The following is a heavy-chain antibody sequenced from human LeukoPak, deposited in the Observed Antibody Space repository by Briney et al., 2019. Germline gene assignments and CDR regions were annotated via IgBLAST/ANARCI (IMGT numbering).Heavy chain of an antibody. CDR3: ARGRNSGRYYVAFDI. CDR1: GGSISGYY. Sequence: SETLSLTCSVSGGSISGYYWSWIRQPPGKELEWLGYIYYSGSTDYNPSLKSRVTMSVDTSKYQFSLKLSSVTAADTAVYYCARGRNSGRYYVAFDIWGQGTMVTVSS. V-gene: IGHV4-59*01. D-gene: IGHD1-26*01. CDR2: IYYSGST. J-gene: IGHJ3*02.